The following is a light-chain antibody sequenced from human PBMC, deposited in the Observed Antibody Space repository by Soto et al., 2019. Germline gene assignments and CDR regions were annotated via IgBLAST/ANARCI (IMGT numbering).Light chain of an antibody. CDR2: SNS. V-gene: IGLV1-44*01. Sequence: QAVLTQPPSASGTPGQRVTFSCSGSNSNIGGNTVSWFQHLPRTAPKLLIFSNSQRPSGVPDRFSGAKSGTSASLAISGLQSEDEANYYCATWDDGLSAYVFGTGTKLTVL. CDR1: NSNIGGNT. CDR3: ATWDDGLSAYV. J-gene: IGLJ1*01.